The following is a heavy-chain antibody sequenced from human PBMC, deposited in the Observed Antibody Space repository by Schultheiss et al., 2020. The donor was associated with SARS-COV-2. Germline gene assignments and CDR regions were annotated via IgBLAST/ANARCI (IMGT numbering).Heavy chain of an antibody. CDR2: IYPGESDT. Sequence: GESLKISCKGSGYSFTSYWIGWVRQMPGKGLEWMGIIYPGESDTRYSPSFQGQVTISADKSISTAYLQWSSLKASDTAMYYCARGYCGGGSCYEGEWFDSWGQGTLVTVSS. J-gene: IGHJ5*01. D-gene: IGHD2-15*01. V-gene: IGHV5-51*01. CDR1: GYSFTSYW. CDR3: ARGYCGGGSCYEGEWFDS.